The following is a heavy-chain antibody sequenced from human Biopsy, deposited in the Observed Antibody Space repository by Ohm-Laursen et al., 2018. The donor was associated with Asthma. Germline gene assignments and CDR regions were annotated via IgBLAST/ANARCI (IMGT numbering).Heavy chain of an antibody. D-gene: IGHD3-3*02. J-gene: IGHJ1*01. CDR1: GFTFSSNA. Sequence: SLRLSCAASGFTFSSNAMHWVRQAPGKGLEWVANIKHDGSEKNHVDSLKGRFTISRDNAKNSLYLQMNSLRAEDTAVYYCARTFHFWSPYHAEHYQLWGQGTLVTVSS. V-gene: IGHV3-7*01. CDR2: IKHDGSEK. CDR3: ARTFHFWSPYHAEHYQL.